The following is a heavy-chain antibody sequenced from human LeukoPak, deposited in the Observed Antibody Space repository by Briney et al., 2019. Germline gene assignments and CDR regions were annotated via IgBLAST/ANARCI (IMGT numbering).Heavy chain of an antibody. CDR1: GGSFSGYY. Sequence: SETLSLTCAVYGGSFSGYYWSWIRQAPGKGLEWIGEINHSGSTNYNPSLKSRVTISVDTSKNQFSLKLSSVTAADTAVYYCARVVVTAQIDYWGQGTLVTVSS. CDR2: INHSGST. J-gene: IGHJ4*02. CDR3: ARVVVTAQIDY. D-gene: IGHD2-21*02. V-gene: IGHV4-34*01.